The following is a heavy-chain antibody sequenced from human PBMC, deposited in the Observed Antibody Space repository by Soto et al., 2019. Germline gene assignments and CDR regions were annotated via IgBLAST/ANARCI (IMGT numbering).Heavy chain of an antibody. Sequence: SETLSLTCTVSGGSISSGGYYWSWIRQHPGKGLEWIGSIYYSGSTYYNPSLKSRVTISVDTSKNQFSLKLSSVTAADTAVYYCARDDYYYYGMDVWGQGTTVTAP. V-gene: IGHV4-39*02. CDR3: ARDDYYYYGMDV. CDR1: GGSISSGGYY. J-gene: IGHJ6*02. CDR2: IYYSGST.